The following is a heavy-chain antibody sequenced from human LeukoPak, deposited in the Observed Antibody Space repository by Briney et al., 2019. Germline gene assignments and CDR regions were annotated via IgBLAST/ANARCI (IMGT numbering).Heavy chain of an antibody. CDR2: INHSGST. V-gene: IGHV4-34*01. CDR3: ASEREGYYDFWSGYYYLFDY. J-gene: IGHJ4*02. D-gene: IGHD3-3*01. Sequence: SETLSLTCAVYGGSFSGYYWSWIRQPPGKGLEWIGEINHSGSTNYNPSLKSRVTISVDTSKNQFSLKLSSVTAADTAVYYCASEREGYYDFWSGYYYLFDYWGQGTLVTVSS. CDR1: GGSFSGYY.